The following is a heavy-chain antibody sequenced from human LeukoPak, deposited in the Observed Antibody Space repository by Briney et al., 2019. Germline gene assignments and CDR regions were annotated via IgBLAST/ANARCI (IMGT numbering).Heavy chain of an antibody. CDR1: GGTVSSYA. V-gene: IGHV1-69*05. Sequence: SVKVSCMASGGTVSSYAISSVRQAPGRGLEWMGGIIPIFGTGNDAQKLQSIVTITTDESTSTAYMQLRSLRPEDTAVYYCETIRGYDCRWVRGSPYTLGAFDIWGQRTRVTVS. J-gene: IGHJ3*02. CDR2: IIPIFGTG. CDR3: ETIRGYDCRWVRGSPYTLGAFDI. D-gene: IGHD5-12*01.